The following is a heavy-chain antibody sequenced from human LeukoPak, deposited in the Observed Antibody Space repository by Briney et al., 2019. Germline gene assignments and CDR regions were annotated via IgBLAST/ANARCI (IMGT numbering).Heavy chain of an antibody. CDR1: GGSFSGYY. D-gene: IGHD3-3*01. Sequence: SETLSLTCAVYGGSFSGYYWSWIRQPPGKGLEWIGEINHSGSTNYNPSLKSRVTISVDTSKNQFSLKLSSVTAADTAVYYCARGDRLLRFVAYWGQGTLVTVSS. V-gene: IGHV4-34*01. J-gene: IGHJ4*02. CDR3: ARGDRLLRFVAY. CDR2: INHSGST.